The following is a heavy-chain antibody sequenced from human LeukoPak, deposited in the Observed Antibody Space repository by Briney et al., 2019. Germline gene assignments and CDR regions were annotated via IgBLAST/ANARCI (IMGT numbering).Heavy chain of an antibody. CDR1: RFTFSNAW. V-gene: IGHV3-15*01. D-gene: IGHD4-23*01. CDR2: IKSKADGETT. J-gene: IGHJ4*02. CDR3: AIAEPNSAPYDFDY. Sequence: PGGSLRRSCAASRFTFSNAWMNWVRQAPGKGLEWVGRIKSKADGETTDYAAPVKGRFTISRDDSNNMVYLQMNSLKIEDTAVYYCAIAEPNSAPYDFDYWGQGTLVTVSS.